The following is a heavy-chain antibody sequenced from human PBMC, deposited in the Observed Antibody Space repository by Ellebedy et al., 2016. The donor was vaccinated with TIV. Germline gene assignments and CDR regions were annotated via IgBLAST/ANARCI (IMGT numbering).Heavy chain of an antibody. CDR1: GLTFSVYA. CDR2: IGGLDTAT. V-gene: IGHV3-23*01. Sequence: GESLKISXAASGLTFSVYAMTWVRQAPGKGLEWISHIGGLDTATYYADSVKGRFTISRDNSKDTVYLQMNSLRAEDTAVYYCAKDGPGGRWEGNGMDVWGQGTTVTVSS. D-gene: IGHD1-26*01. J-gene: IGHJ6*02. CDR3: AKDGPGGRWEGNGMDV.